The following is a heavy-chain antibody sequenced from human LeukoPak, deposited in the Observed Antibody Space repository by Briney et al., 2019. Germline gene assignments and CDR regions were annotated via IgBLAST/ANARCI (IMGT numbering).Heavy chain of an antibody. Sequence: SETLSLTCTVSGDSISSYYRSWIRQPPGKGLEWMGYINYSGDTKYNPPLKSRVTISVDTSKNQFSLRLTSVTAADTAVYYCAREGRQDYVYFDCWGQGTLVTVSS. CDR1: GDSISSYY. J-gene: IGHJ4*02. V-gene: IGHV4-59*01. CDR3: AREGRQDYVYFDC. CDR2: INYSGDT. D-gene: IGHD4-17*01.